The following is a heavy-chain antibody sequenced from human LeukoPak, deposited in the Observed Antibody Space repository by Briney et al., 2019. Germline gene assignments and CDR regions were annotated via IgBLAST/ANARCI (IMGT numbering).Heavy chain of an antibody. V-gene: IGHV3-30*02. CDR2: IRSDGSDK. D-gene: IGHD6-19*01. CDR1: GFTFSNYG. CDR3: EAVAGVFDY. Sequence: GGSLRLSCAASGFTFSNYGMHWVRQAPGKGLEWVAFIRSDGSDKYYADSVKGRFTISRDNSKNTLYLQMHSLRAEDTAVYYCEAVAGVFDYWGQGTLVTVSS. J-gene: IGHJ4*02.